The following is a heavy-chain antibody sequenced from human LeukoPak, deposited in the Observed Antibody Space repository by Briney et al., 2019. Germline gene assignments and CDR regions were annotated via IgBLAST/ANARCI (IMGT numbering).Heavy chain of an antibody. CDR1: GFTFSSYA. V-gene: IGHV3-23*01. CDR3: ARQGAKRPYYDILTSDY. CDR2: ISGSGGST. J-gene: IGHJ4*02. Sequence: GGSLRLSCAASGFTFSSYAMSWVRQAPGKGLEWVSAISGSGGSTYYADSVKGRFTISRDNAKNTLYLQMNSLRAEDTAVYYCARQGAKRPYYDILTSDYWGQGTLVTVSS. D-gene: IGHD3-9*01.